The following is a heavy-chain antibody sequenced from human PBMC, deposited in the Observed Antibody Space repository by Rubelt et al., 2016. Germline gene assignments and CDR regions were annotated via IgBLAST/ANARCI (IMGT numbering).Heavy chain of an antibody. CDR3: ARDSRVSFDY. CDR1: GYTFTGYY. V-gene: IGHV1-2*06. CDR2: IDPTSGGT. Sequence: QVQLVQSGAEVKKPGASVKVSCKASGYTFTGYYMHWVRQAPGQGLEWMGRIDPTSGGTSYAQKFQGRVTMTRDTSISTAHMELNRLTSDDTAVYYCARDSRVSFDYWGQGTLVTVSS. J-gene: IGHJ4*02. D-gene: IGHD2-21*01.